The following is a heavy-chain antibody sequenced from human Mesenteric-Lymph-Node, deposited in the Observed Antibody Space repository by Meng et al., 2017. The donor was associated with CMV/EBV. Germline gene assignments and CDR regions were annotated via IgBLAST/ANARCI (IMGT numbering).Heavy chain of an antibody. V-gene: IGHV1-2*02. CDR2: INPNSGGT. J-gene: IGHJ6*02. D-gene: IGHD2-2*01. CDR1: GYTFTGYY. CDR3: ARGCSSTVGPYYYGMDV. Sequence: ASVTVSCKASGYTFTGYYMHWVRQAPGQGLEWMGWINPNSGGTNYAQKFQGRVTMTRDTSISTAYMELSRLRSDDTAVYYRARGCSSTVGPYYYGMDVWGQGTTVTVSS.